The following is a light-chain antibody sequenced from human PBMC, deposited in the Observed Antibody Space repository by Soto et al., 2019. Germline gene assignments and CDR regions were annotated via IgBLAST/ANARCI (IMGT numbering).Light chain of an antibody. Sequence: EIVLTQSPGTLSLSPGERATLSCRASQSVSSSYLAWYQQKPGQAPRLLIYGASSRATGIPDRFSGSGSGTDFTLTISRLEPEDFAVYYWQQYGSSPYTFGQGTKVEIK. CDR3: QQYGSSPYT. V-gene: IGKV3-20*01. CDR2: GAS. CDR1: QSVSSSY. J-gene: IGKJ2*01.